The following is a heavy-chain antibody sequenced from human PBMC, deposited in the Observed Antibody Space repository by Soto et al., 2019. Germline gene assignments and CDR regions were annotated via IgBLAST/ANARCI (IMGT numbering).Heavy chain of an antibody. CDR1: GDKFSSYT. Sequence: QVQLVQSGAEVRTPGSSVKVSCKASGDKFSSYTSSRVRQAPAPGLVWVGRIVSFAGVPIYPQIFQGRITITADSSSSTAYMELTRLTSDDTAVYYCAREPSIAVVGIPLYSYYYIDVWGEGTAGTVSS. CDR3: AREPSIAVVGIPLYSYYYIDV. D-gene: IGHD6-6*01. CDR2: IVSFAGVP. J-gene: IGHJ6*03. V-gene: IGHV1-69*08.